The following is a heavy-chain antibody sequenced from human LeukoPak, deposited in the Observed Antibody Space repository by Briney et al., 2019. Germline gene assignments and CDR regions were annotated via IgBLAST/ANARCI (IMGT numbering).Heavy chain of an antibody. CDR2: INPNNGGT. CDR1: GYIFTDYY. CDR3: ARVAEQQRLAHFVY. V-gene: IGHV1-2*02. D-gene: IGHD6-13*01. Sequence: ASVKVSCKASGYIFTDYYMHWVRQAPGQGLEWMGWINPNNGGTKSAQKFQGRVTMTMDTSIRTAYMDLSSLRADDTAIYYSARVAEQQRLAHFVYWGEGTLVTVSS. J-gene: IGHJ4*02.